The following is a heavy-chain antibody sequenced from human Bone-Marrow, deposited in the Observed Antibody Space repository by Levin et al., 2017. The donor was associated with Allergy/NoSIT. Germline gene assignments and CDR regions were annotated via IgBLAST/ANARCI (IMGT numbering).Heavy chain of an antibody. V-gene: IGHV4-4*02. CDR2: INNSGRI. CDR3: ARDSRAFCGSNTCDVFDI. CDR1: GDSVSSSDW. Sequence: SETLSLTCAVSGDSVSSSDWWTWVRQPPGKGLEWIGGINNSGRINSNPSLKSRVTISVDTSKNHFSLNMSSVTAADTAVYYCARDSRAFCGSNTCDVFDIWGQGTLVTVSS. D-gene: IGHD2-2*01. J-gene: IGHJ3*02.